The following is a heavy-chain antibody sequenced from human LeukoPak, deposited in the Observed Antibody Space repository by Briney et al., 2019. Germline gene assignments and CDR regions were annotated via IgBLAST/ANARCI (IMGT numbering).Heavy chain of an antibody. V-gene: IGHV3-30*02. CDR2: IRYDGSNK. J-gene: IGHJ5*02. Sequence: PGGSLRLSCAASGFTFSSYGMHWVRQAPGKGLGWVAFIRYDGSNKYYADSVKGRFTISRDNSKNTLYLQMNSLRAEDTAVYYCAMGDYYGSGSYYNVPWFDPWGQGTLVTVSS. CDR1: GFTFSSYG. D-gene: IGHD3-10*01. CDR3: AMGDYYGSGSYYNVPWFDP.